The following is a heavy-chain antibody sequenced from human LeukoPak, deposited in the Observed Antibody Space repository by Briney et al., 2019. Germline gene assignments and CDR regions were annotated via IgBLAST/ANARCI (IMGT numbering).Heavy chain of an antibody. V-gene: IGHV1-69*13. D-gene: IGHD2-2*01. J-gene: IGHJ5*02. CDR2: IIPIFGIA. CDR1: GGTFSSYA. CDR3: ARDTRHRYCRSSSCYRGWFDP. Sequence: ASVKVSCKASGGTFSSYAISWVRQAPGQGLEWMGGIIPIFGIANYAQKFQGRVTITADESTSTAYMELSSLRSEDTAVYYCARDTRHRYCRSSSCYRGWFDPWGQGTLVTVSS.